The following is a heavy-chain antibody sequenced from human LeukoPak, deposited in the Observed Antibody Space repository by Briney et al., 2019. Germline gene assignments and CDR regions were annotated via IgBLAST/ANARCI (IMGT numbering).Heavy chain of an antibody. CDR2: INHSGST. CDR1: GGSFSGYY. J-gene: IGHJ5*02. CDR3: ARHALGSGSSSNWFDP. D-gene: IGHD3-10*01. V-gene: IGHV4-34*01. Sequence: SETLSLTCAVYGGSFSGYYWSWIRQPPGKGLEWIGEINHSGSTNYNPSLKGRVTISVDTSKNQFSLKLSPVTAADTAVYYCARHALGSGSSSNWFDPWGQGTLVTVSS.